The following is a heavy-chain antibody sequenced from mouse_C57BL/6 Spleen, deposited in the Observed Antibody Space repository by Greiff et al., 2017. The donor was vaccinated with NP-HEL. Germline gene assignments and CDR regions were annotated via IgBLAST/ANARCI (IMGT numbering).Heavy chain of an antibody. CDR2: ISSGGSYT. V-gene: IGHV5-6*01. D-gene: IGHD1-1*01. J-gene: IGHJ2*01. CDR1: GFTFSSYG. Sequence: EVMLVESGGDLVKPGGSLKLSCAASGFTFSSYGMSWVRQTPDKRLEWVATISSGGSYTYYPDSVKGRFTISRDNAKNTLYLQMSSLKSEDTAMYYCARAYGSSFYFDYWGQGTTLTVSS. CDR3: ARAYGSSFYFDY.